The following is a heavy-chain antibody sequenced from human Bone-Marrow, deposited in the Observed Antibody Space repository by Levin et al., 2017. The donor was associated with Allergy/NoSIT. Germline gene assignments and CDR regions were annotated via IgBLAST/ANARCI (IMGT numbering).Heavy chain of an antibody. V-gene: IGHV3-23*01. Sequence: RGESLKISCAASGFTFSRYTMSWVRQAPGKGLEWVSAISGSGGSTYYADSVKGRFTISRDNSKNTLYLQMNSLRAEDTAIYYCAKDTDCGGNCLWYFDLWGRGTLVSVSS. J-gene: IGHJ2*01. CDR3: AKDTDCGGNCLWYFDL. CDR2: ISGSGGST. CDR1: GFTFSRYT. D-gene: IGHD2-21*02.